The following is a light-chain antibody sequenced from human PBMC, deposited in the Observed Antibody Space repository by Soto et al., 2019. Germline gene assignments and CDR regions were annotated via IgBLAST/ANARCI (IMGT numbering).Light chain of an antibody. CDR3: QQYSSSPLT. Sequence: EIVLTQSPGTLSLSPGERATLSCRASQSVSSSYLAWYQQKPGQAPRLLIHGASSRATGIPDRFSGSGSGTDFTLTISRLEPEDFAVYYCQQYSSSPLTFGQGTRLVIK. J-gene: IGKJ5*01. CDR2: GAS. CDR1: QSVSSSY. V-gene: IGKV3-20*01.